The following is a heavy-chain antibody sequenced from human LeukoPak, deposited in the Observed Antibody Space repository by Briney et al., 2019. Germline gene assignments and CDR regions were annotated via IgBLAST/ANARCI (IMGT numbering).Heavy chain of an antibody. CDR1: GGSISSYY. CDR3: ARAEYSGSYYYYYGMDV. CDR2: IYTSGST. J-gene: IGHJ6*02. Sequence: SETLSLTCTVSGGSISSYYWSWIRQPAGKGLEWIGRIYTSGSTNYNPSLKSRVTMSVDTSKNQFSLKLSSVTAADTAVYYCARAEYSGSYYYYYGMDVWGQGTTVTVS. V-gene: IGHV4-4*07. D-gene: IGHD1-26*01.